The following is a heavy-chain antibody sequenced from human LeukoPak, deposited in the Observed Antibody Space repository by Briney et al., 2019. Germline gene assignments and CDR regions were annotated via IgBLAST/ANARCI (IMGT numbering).Heavy chain of an antibody. CDR1: GYTFTDYG. CDR3: ARDAVGARAFDF. D-gene: IGHD1-26*01. V-gene: IGHV1-18*01. CDR2: GSTFNGHR. J-gene: IGHJ3*01. Sequence: ASVKVSCKASGYTFTDYGIHWVRPAPGQGLEWISWGSTFNGHRLYGQRFQGRVTMTTDPSTTTVYMELTSLTSDDTALYYCARDAVGARAFDFWGQGTMVIVSS.